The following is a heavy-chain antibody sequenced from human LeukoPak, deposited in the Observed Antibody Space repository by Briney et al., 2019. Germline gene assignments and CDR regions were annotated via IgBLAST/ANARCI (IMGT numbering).Heavy chain of an antibody. D-gene: IGHD5-24*01. V-gene: IGHV4-39*01. CDR3: ARRPATLSFDY. J-gene: IGHJ4*02. CDR2: IYYSGST. CDR1: GGSISSSSYF. Sequence: SETLSLTCTVSGGSISSSSYFWGWIRRPPGKGLEWIGSIYYSGSTYYNPSLKSRVTISVDTSKNQFSLKLSSVTAADTAVYYCARRPATLSFDYWGQGTLVTVSS.